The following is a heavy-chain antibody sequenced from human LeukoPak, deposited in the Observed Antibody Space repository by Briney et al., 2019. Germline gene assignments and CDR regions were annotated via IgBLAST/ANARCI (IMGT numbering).Heavy chain of an antibody. Sequence: SETLSLTCAVYGGSFSGYYWSWIRQPPGKGLEWIGEINHSGSTNYNPSLKSRVTISVDTSKNQFSLKLSSVTAADTAVYYCARAYYYGSGSYAFDIWGQGTMVTVSS. CDR3: ARAYYYGSGSYAFDI. CDR1: GGSFSGYY. CDR2: INHSGST. D-gene: IGHD3-10*01. V-gene: IGHV4-34*01. J-gene: IGHJ3*02.